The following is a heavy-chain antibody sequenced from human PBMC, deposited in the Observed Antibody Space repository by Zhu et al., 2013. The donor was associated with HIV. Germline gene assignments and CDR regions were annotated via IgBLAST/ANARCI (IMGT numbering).Heavy chain of an antibody. CDR1: GYTFTDNH. D-gene: IGHD3-3*01. J-gene: IGHJ6*03. Sequence: QVQLVQSGAEVKRPGASVKVSCKASGYTFTDNHIHWVRQAPGQVLEWMGWIDPKNGATNCKQNFKGRLTMTRDTSITAAYMELRTLTSDDTAVYYCARDLRSRVATPYNIDVWGKGTTVIVSS. V-gene: IGHV1-2*02. CDR2: IDPKNGAT. CDR3: ARDLRSRVATPYNIDV.